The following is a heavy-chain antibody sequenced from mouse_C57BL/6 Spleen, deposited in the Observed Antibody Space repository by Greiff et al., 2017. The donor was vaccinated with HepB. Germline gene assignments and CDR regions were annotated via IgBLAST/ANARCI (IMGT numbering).Heavy chain of an antibody. CDR3: ARFFYSNYVYAMDY. Sequence: EVQVVESGGGLVQPGGSLSLSCAASGFTFTDYYMSWVCQPPGKALEWLGFIRNKANGYTTEYSASVKGRFTISRDNSQSILYLQMNALRAEDSATYYCARFFYSNYVYAMDYWGQGTSVTVSS. J-gene: IGHJ4*01. CDR2: IRNKANGYTT. D-gene: IGHD2-5*01. CDR1: GFTFTDYY. V-gene: IGHV7-3*01.